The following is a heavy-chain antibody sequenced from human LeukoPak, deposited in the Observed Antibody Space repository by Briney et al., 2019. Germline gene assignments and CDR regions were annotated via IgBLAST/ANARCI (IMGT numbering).Heavy chain of an antibody. Sequence: PGGSLRLSCAASGFTFSSYAMHWVRQAPGKGLEWVAVISYDGSNKYYADSVKGRFTISRDNSKNTLYLQMNSLRAEDTAVYYCAREGQAEYSYGPPLDYWGQGTLVTVSS. V-gene: IGHV3-30*04. J-gene: IGHJ4*02. CDR3: AREGQAEYSYGPPLDY. D-gene: IGHD5-18*01. CDR2: ISYDGSNK. CDR1: GFTFSSYA.